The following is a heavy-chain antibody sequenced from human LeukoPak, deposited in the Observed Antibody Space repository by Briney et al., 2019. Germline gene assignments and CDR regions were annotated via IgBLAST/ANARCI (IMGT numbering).Heavy chain of an antibody. V-gene: IGHV3-11*01. D-gene: IGHD3-22*01. CDR1: GFTFSDYY. J-gene: IGHJ5*02. CDR2: ISSSGSTI. Sequence: GGSLRLSCAASGFTFSDYYMSWIRQAPGKGLEWVSYISSSGSTIYYADSVKGRFTISRDNAKNSLYLQMNSLRAEDTAVYYCARDIETYYYDSSGHPNWFDPWGQGTLVTVSS. CDR3: ARDIETYYYDSSGHPNWFDP.